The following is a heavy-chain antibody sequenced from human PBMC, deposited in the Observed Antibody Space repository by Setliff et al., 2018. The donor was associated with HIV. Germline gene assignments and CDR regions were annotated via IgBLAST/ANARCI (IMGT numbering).Heavy chain of an antibody. J-gene: IGHJ4*02. CDR1: GGSISSYY. CDR2: IYYSGST. D-gene: IGHD1-26*01. CDR3: ASLVEGDYYFDY. Sequence: LSLTCTVSGGSISSYYWSWIRQPPGKGLEWIGYIYYSGSTNYNPSLKSRVTISVDTSKNQFSLKLSSVTAADTAVYYCASLVEGDYYFDYWGQGTLVTVSS. V-gene: IGHV4-59*01.